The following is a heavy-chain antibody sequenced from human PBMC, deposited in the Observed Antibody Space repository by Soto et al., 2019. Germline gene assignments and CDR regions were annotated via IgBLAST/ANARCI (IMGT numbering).Heavy chain of an antibody. V-gene: IGHV4-39*01. CDR1: GESISSSSYY. J-gene: IGHJ4*02. Sequence: SETLSLTCIVSGESISSSSYYWGWIRQPPGKGLEWIGSIYYSGRTYYNPSFRSRVTISIDTSKNQFSLKLSSVTATDTAVYYCARQRTTVVSQAYFDHWGQGALVTVSS. CDR2: IYYSGRT. D-gene: IGHD2-21*01. CDR3: ARQRTTVVSQAYFDH.